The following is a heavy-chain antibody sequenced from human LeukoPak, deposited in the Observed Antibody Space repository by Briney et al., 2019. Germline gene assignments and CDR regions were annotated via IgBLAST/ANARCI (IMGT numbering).Heavy chain of an antibody. V-gene: IGHV1-2*06. J-gene: IGHJ5*02. D-gene: IGHD3-10*01. CDR1: GYTFTGYY. CDR2: INPNSGGT. Sequence: EASVKVSCKASGYTFTGYYTHWVRQAPGQGLEWMGRINPNSGGTNYAQKFQGRVTMTRDTSISTAYMELSRLRSDDTAVYYCARVVDGWFGEIPANWFDPWGQGTLDTVSS. CDR3: ARVVDGWFGEIPANWFDP.